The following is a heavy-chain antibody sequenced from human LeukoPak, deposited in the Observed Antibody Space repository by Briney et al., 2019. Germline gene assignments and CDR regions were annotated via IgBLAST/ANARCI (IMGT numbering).Heavy chain of an antibody. CDR1: GYTFTGYY. D-gene: IGHD6-19*01. J-gene: IGHJ4*02. Sequence: ASVKVSCKACGYTFTGYYMHWVRQAPGQGLEWMGWINPNSGGTNYAQKFQGRVTMTRDTSISTAYMELSRLRSDDTAVYYCARVRIAVAGKYYFGYWGQGTLVTVSS. CDR3: ARVRIAVAGKYYFGY. CDR2: INPNSGGT. V-gene: IGHV1-2*02.